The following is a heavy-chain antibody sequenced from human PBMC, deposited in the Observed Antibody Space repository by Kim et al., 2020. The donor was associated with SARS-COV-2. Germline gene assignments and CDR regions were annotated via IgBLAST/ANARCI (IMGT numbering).Heavy chain of an antibody. Sequence: SVKVSCKASGGTFSSYAISWVRQAPGQGLEWMGGIIPIFGTANYAQKFQGRVTITADESTSTAYMELSSLRSEDTAVYYCATRAVTTGTRGAYYYYGMDVWGQGTTVTVSS. J-gene: IGHJ6*02. CDR1: GGTFSSYA. CDR2: IIPIFGTA. V-gene: IGHV1-69*13. CDR3: ATRAVTTGTRGAYYYYGMDV. D-gene: IGHD1-1*01.